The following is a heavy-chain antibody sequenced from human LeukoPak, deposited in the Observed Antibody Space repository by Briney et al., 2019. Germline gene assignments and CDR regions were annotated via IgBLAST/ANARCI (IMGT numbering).Heavy chain of an antibody. CDR1: GGSISNDY. J-gene: IGHJ4*02. Sequence: KPSETLSLTCTVSGGSISNDYWSWIRQSPGKGLEWIGFIYYSGSTNYNPSLKSRVTISVDTPKNQFSLKLSSVTATDTAVYYCARRARAIDNWGQGTLVTVSS. V-gene: IGHV4-59*08. CDR2: IYYSGST. CDR3: ARRARAIDN. D-gene: IGHD5-12*01.